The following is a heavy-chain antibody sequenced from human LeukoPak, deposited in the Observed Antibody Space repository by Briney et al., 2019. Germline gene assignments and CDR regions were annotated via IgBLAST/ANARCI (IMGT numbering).Heavy chain of an antibody. CDR2: IYSGGST. J-gene: IGHJ4*02. CDR3: ARGDYYDSSGYDY. V-gene: IGHV3-53*04. Sequence: GGSLRLSCAASGFTFSSYAMSWVRQAPGKGLEWVSVIYSGGSTYYADSVKGRFTISRHNSKNTLYLQMNSLRAEDTAVYYCARGDYYDSSGYDYWGQGTRVTVSS. CDR1: GFTFSSYA. D-gene: IGHD3-22*01.